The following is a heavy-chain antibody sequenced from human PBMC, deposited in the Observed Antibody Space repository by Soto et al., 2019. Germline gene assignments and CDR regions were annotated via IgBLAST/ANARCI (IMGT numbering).Heavy chain of an antibody. Sequence: QVQLQESGPGLVKPSQTLSLTCTVSGGSISSGGYYWSWIRQHPGKGLEWIGYVYYSGSTYYNPSLKSRVTISVETSKNQFSLKLSSLTAADTAVYYCARVLWFGELFYFDYWGQGTLVTVSS. J-gene: IGHJ4*02. CDR1: GGSISSGGYY. CDR3: ARVLWFGELFYFDY. CDR2: VYYSGST. D-gene: IGHD3-10*01. V-gene: IGHV4-31*03.